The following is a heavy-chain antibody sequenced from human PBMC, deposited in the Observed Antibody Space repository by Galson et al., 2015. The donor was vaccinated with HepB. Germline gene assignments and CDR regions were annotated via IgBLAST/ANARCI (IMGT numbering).Heavy chain of an antibody. Sequence: SVKVSCKASGYTFTSYDINWVRQATGQGLEWMGWMNPNSGNTGYAQKFQGRVTMTRNTSISTAYMELSSLRSEDTAVYYCARSYSSSGGMDVWGQGTTVTVSS. CDR3: ARSYSSSGGMDV. J-gene: IGHJ6*02. V-gene: IGHV1-8*01. CDR1: GYTFTSYD. D-gene: IGHD6-13*01. CDR2: MNPNSGNT.